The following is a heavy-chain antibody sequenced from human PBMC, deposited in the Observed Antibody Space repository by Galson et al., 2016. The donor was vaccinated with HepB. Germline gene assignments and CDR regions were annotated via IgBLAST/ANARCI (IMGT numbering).Heavy chain of an antibody. D-gene: IGHD1-14*01. J-gene: IGHJ6*02. V-gene: IGHV3-7*01. Sequence: SLRLSCAVSGLTFSRFWVSWVRQAPGKGPEWVASINEDGTEKYHVDSATGRFTISRDNAKNAFYLQMNSLRDEDTAVYFCARGHHALEVWGQGTAVRVSS. CDR1: GLTFSRFW. CDR2: INEDGTEK. CDR3: ARGHHALEV.